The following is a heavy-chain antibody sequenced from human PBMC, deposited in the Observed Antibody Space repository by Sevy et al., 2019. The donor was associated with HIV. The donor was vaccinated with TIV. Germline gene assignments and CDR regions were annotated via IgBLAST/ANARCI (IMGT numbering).Heavy chain of an antibody. J-gene: IGHJ6*02. V-gene: IGHV3-30*04. CDR3: ARDTYCSSTSCYALGMDV. Sequence: GGSLRLSCAASGFTFSSYAMHWVRQAPGKGLEWVAVISYDGSNKYYADSVKGRFTISRDNSKNTLYQQMNSLRAEDTAVYYCARDTYCSSTSCYALGMDVWGQGTTVTVSS. CDR2: ISYDGSNK. CDR1: GFTFSSYA. D-gene: IGHD2-2*01.